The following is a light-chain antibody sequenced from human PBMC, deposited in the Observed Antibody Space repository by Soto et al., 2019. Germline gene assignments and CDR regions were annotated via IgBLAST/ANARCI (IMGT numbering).Light chain of an antibody. CDR1: QSVSVAY. J-gene: IGKJ4*01. CDR3: QQYGSSRGT. CDR2: GAS. Sequence: EIVFTPSPRTLSLSPGERVTLSCRASQSVSVAYLAWYQLKPGQAPRLLIYGASSRATGIPDRFSGSGSGTDFTLTISRLEPEDFALYYCQQYGSSRGTFGGGTKVEIK. V-gene: IGKV3-20*01.